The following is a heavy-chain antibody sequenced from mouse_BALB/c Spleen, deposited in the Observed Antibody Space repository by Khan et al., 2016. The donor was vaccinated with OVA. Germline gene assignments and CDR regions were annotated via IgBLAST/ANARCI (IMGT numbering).Heavy chain of an antibody. CDR2: ISYSGST. V-gene: IGHV3-2*02. J-gene: IGHJ2*01. Sequence: EVQLQESGPGLVKPSQSLSLTCTVTGYSITSGYAWNWIRQFPGNKLEWMGYISYSGSTSYNPSLRSRISITRDTSKNQFFLQLNSVTTEDTATYYGARNNYCGYGMKYWGQGTTLTVSS. CDR1: GYSITSGYA. D-gene: IGHD1-2*01. CDR3: ARNNYCGYGMKY.